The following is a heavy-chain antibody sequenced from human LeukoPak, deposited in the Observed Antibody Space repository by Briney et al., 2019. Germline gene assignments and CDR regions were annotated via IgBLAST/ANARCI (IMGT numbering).Heavy chain of an antibody. CDR1: GGSISSSNYY. V-gene: IGHV4-39*01. J-gene: IGHJ4*02. CDR3: ARRPTVYYYDSSGEDY. Sequence: SETLSLTCSVSGGSISSSNYYWGWIRQPPGKGLEWIGSIYYSGSTYYNPSLKSRVTISVDTSKNQFSLKLSSVTAADTAVYYCARRPTVYYYDSSGEDYWGQGTLVTVSS. D-gene: IGHD3-22*01. CDR2: IYYSGST.